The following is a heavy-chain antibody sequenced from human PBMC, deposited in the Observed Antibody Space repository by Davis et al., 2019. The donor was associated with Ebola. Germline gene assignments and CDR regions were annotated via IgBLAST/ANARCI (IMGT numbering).Heavy chain of an antibody. J-gene: IGHJ4*02. CDR3: ARGRPGFWSGYSKGYFDY. V-gene: IGHV1-8*01. CDR1: GYTFTRYD. CDR2: MNPNSGNT. Sequence: ASVKVSCKASGYTFTRYDINWVRQAPGQGLEWMGWMNPNSGNTGYAQKFQGRVTMTRNTSISTAYMELSSLRSEDTAVYYCARGRPGFWSGYSKGYFDYWGQGTLVTVSS. D-gene: IGHD3-3*01.